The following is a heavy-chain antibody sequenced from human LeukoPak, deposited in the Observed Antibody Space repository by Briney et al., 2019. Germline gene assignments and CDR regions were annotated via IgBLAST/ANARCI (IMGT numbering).Heavy chain of an antibody. CDR2: IKQDGSEK. Sequence: PGGSLRLSCAASGFTVSNYWMSWVRQAPGKGLEWVANIKQDGSEKYYVDFVKGRFTISRDNAKNSLYLQMNSLRAEDTAVYYCARENADFWSGYYGYYFDYWGQGTLVTVSS. J-gene: IGHJ4*02. V-gene: IGHV3-7*01. D-gene: IGHD3-3*01. CDR3: ARENADFWSGYYGYYFDY. CDR1: GFTVSNYW.